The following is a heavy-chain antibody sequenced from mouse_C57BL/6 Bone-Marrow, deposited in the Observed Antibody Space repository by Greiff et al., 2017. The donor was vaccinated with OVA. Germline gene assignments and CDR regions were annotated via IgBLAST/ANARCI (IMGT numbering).Heavy chain of an antibody. J-gene: IGHJ4*01. V-gene: IGHV1-4*01. CDR1: GYTFTSYT. CDR2: INPSSGYT. CDR3: AEEGEGDAMDY. Sequence: VQLQQSGAELARPGASVKMSCKASGYTFTSYTMHWVKQRPGQGLEWIGYINPSSGYTKYNQKFQDKATLTADKSSSTAYMQLSSLTSEDSAVYYCAEEGEGDAMDYWGQGTSVTVSS.